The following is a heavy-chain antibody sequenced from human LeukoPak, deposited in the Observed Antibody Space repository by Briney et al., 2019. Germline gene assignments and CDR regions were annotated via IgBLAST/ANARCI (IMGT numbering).Heavy chain of an antibody. CDR1: GFTFSTYW. CDR2: INQDGSAK. CDR3: VRDRFFYDSRGHRVFDY. V-gene: IGHV3-7*01. D-gene: IGHD3-22*01. J-gene: IGHJ4*02. Sequence: GGSLRLSCAASGFTFSTYWMNWVRQAPGKGLGWVANINQDGSAKYYVDSMKGRFSISRDNANNSLYLQMNSLRAEDTAVYYCVRDRFFYDSRGHRVFDYWGQGTLVTVSS.